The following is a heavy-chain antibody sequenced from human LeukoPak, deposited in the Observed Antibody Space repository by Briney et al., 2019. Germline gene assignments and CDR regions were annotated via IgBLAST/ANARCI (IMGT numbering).Heavy chain of an antibody. V-gene: IGHV3-48*03. CDR1: GFTFSSYE. D-gene: IGHD1-7*01. CDR3: ARLTGTTFLLDY. CDR2: ISSSGSTI. J-gene: IGHJ4*02. Sequence: GGSLRLSCAASGFTFSSYEMNWVRQAPGKGLEWASYISSSGSTIYYADSVKGRFTISRDNAKNSLYLQMNSLRAEDTAVYYCARLTGTTFLLDYWGQGTLVTVSS.